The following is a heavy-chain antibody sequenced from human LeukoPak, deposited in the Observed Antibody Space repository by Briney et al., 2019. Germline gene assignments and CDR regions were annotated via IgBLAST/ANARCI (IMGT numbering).Heavy chain of an antibody. Sequence: SETLSLTCTASGDSISSSNYFWGWIRQPPGKGLEWIGSIYYSGSTYYNLSLKSRVTISVDTSKNQFSLKLSSVTAADTAVYYCARMVAKWLDDAFDIWGQGTMVTVSS. D-gene: IGHD6-19*01. V-gene: IGHV4-39*07. J-gene: IGHJ3*02. CDR2: IYYSGST. CDR1: GDSISSSNYF. CDR3: ARMVAKWLDDAFDI.